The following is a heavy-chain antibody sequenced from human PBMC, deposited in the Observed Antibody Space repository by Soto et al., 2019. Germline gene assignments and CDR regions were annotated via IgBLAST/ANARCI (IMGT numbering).Heavy chain of an antibody. J-gene: IGHJ6*02. Sequence: GASVKVSCKTSGFTFSNSAVQWVRQARGQRLEWIGWIIVGNGQTKSAQNLQERMIITRDMSTSTAYMQLSSLRSEDTAVYYCAAELYSGGSCCSFDIWGQGTTVTVSS. CDR2: IIVGNGQT. D-gene: IGHD2-15*01. V-gene: IGHV1-58*01. CDR1: GFTFSNSA. CDR3: AAELYSGGSCCSFDI.